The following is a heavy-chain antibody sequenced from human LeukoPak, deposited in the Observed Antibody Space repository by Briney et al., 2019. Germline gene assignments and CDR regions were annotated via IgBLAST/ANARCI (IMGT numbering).Heavy chain of an antibody. D-gene: IGHD5-24*01. CDR1: GFTFSSYA. J-gene: IGHJ4*02. CDR2: ISSNGGST. CDR3: VKARDSVYDY. Sequence: GGSLRLSCAASGFTFSSYAMSWVRQAPGKGLEYVSAISSNGGSTYYADSVKGRFTISRDNSKNTLYLQMSSLRAEDTAVYYCVKARDSVYDYWGQGTLVTASS. V-gene: IGHV3-64D*06.